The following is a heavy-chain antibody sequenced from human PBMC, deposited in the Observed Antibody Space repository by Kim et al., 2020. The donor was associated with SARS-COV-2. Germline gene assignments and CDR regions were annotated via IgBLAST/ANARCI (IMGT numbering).Heavy chain of an antibody. D-gene: IGHD6-19*01. CDR3: VKEWRSGWYGFDY. CDR2: IGSNGGST. CDR1: GFTFSTYA. V-gene: IGHV3-64*03. J-gene: IGHJ4*02. Sequence: GGSLRLSCSVSGFTFSTYAMHWVRQAPGKGLEYVSGIGSNGGSTYYADSVKGRFTISRDNSKNTLYLQMSGLRVEDTAVYYCVKEWRSGWYGFDYWGQGILVSV.